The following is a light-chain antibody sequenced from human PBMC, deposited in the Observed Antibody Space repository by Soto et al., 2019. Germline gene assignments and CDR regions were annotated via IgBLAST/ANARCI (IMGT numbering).Light chain of an antibody. CDR2: LNNDGSH. CDR3: QTWGTGFQV. V-gene: IGLV4-69*01. J-gene: IGLJ2*01. Sequence: QPVLTQSPSASASRGASVKLTCTLSSGHSSYAIAWHQKQPGKGPRYLMDLNNDGSHTKGDGIPDRFSGSSSGAERYLIISSLQSEDEADYYCQTWGTGFQVFGGGTKVTVL. CDR1: SGHSSYA.